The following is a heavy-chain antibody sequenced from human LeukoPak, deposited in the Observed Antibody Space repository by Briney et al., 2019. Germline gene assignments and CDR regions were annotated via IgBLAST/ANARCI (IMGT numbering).Heavy chain of an antibody. CDR1: GFTFSSYE. J-gene: IGHJ6*03. CDR2: ISSSGSTI. CDR3: ARDSNYYGSGSYYKNYYYYMDV. Sequence: HPGGSLRLSCAASGFTFSSYEMNWVRQAPGKGLEWVSYISSSGSTIYYADSVKGRFTISRDNAKNSLYLQMNSLRAEDTAVYYCARDSNYYGSGSYYKNYYYYMDVWGKGTTVTISS. D-gene: IGHD3-10*01. V-gene: IGHV3-48*03.